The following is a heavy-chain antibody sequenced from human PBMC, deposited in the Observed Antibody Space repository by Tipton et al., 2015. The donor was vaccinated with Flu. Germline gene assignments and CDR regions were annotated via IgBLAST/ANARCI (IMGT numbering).Heavy chain of an antibody. CDR2: IYYSGST. Sequence: TLSLTCTVSGGSISSYYWSWIRQPPGKGLEWIGYIYYSGSTNYNPSLKSRVTISVDTSKNQFSLKLSSVTAADTAVYYCARDYRLGLYYEPLPWWYFDLWGRGTLVTVSS. J-gene: IGHJ2*01. D-gene: IGHD2-8*01. V-gene: IGHV4-59*01. CDR3: ARDYRLGLYYEPLPWWYFDL. CDR1: GGSISSYY.